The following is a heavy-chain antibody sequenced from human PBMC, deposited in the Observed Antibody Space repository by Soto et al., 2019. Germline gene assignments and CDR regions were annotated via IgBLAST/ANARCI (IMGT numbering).Heavy chain of an antibody. CDR1: GGSISSYY. D-gene: IGHD3-22*01. CDR3: ASSDRSGFGFDY. V-gene: IGHV4-59*12. CDR2: IYYSGST. J-gene: IGHJ4*02. Sequence: TSETLSLTCTVSGGSISSYYWSWIRQPPGKGLEWIGYIYYSGSTNYNPSLKSRVTISVDTSKNQFSLQLNSVTPEDTALYYCASSDRSGFGFDYWGQGTLVTVSS.